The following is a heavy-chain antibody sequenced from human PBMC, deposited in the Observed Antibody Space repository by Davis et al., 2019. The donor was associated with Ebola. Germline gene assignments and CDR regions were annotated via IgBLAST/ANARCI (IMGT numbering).Heavy chain of an antibody. Sequence: GESLKISCAASGFTFSSYAMSWVRQAPGKGLEWVSVISGSGGSTYYADSVKGRFTISRDNSKNTLYLQMSSLHQGPIGLPPGTLLQEHLWG. V-gene: IGHV3-23*01. CDR3: TLLQEHL. CDR1: GFTFSSYA. CDR2: ISGSGGST. J-gene: IGHJ6*01.